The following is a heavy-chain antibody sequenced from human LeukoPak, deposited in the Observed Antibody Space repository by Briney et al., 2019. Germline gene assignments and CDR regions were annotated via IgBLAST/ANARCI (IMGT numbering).Heavy chain of an antibody. Sequence: SETLSLTCTVSGGSISSYYWSWIRQPPGKGLEWIGYIYYSGSTNYNPSLKSRVTISVDTSKNQFSLKLSSVTAADTAVYYCARWKGRWELLGYFDLWGRGTLVTVSS. CDR3: ARWKGRWELLGYFDL. D-gene: IGHD1-26*01. CDR2: IYYSGST. V-gene: IGHV4-59*01. CDR1: GGSISSYY. J-gene: IGHJ2*01.